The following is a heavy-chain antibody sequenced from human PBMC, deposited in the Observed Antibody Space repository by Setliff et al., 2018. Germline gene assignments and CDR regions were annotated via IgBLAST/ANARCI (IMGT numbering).Heavy chain of an antibody. V-gene: IGHV4-34*01. CDR1: GGSFSGYY. CDR3: ARGAGATGLFDY. J-gene: IGHJ4*02. CDR2: INHSGST. D-gene: IGHD1-26*01. Sequence: SETLSLTCAVYGGSFSGYYWSWIRQPPGKGPEWIGEINHSGSTNYNPSLKSRVTISVDTSKNQFSLKLSSVTAADTAVYYCARGAGATGLFDYWGQGTLVTVSS.